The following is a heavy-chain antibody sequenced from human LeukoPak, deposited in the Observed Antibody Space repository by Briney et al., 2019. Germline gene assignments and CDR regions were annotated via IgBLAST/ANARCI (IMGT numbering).Heavy chain of an antibody. D-gene: IGHD3-3*01. J-gene: IGHJ4*02. CDR2: INPNGGST. CDR3: ARDKNPEWLTVVGYYFDY. V-gene: IGHV1-46*01. Sequence: AAVKVSCKASGYTFTSYYMHWVRQAPGQGLEWMTIINPNGGSTSYAQKFQGRVTMTRDTSTSTVYMELSGLRSEDTAVYYCARDKNPEWLTVVGYYFDYWGQGTLVTVSS. CDR1: GYTFTSYY.